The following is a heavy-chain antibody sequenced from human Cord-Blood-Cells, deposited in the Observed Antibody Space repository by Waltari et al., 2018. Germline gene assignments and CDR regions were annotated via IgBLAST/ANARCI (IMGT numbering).Heavy chain of an antibody. CDR3: ARGRGYCTNGVCYYYYYYYMDV. J-gene: IGHJ6*03. Sequence: QVQLVQSGAEVKKPGASVKVSCKASGYTFTSYDINWVRQATGQGLEWMGWMNPNSGNTGYAQKFQGRVTITRNTSISTAYMELSSLRSEDTAVYYCARGRGYCTNGVCYYYYYYYMDVWGKGTTVTVSS. V-gene: IGHV1-8*03. CDR2: MNPNSGNT. CDR1: GYTFTSYD. D-gene: IGHD2-8*01.